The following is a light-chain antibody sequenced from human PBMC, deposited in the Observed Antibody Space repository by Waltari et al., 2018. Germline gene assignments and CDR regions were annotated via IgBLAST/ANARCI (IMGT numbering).Light chain of an antibody. CDR1: QSVLYSYNNKNY. CDR3: QQYYSDLLIT. Sequence: DIVMTQSPDSLAVSLGERATINCKSSQSVLYSYNNKNYLAWYQQKPGQPPKLLIYWASTRESWVPDRFPGSGSGTDFTLTISSLQAEDVAVYYCQQYYSDLLITFGQGTRLEIK. CDR2: WAS. V-gene: IGKV4-1*01. J-gene: IGKJ5*01.